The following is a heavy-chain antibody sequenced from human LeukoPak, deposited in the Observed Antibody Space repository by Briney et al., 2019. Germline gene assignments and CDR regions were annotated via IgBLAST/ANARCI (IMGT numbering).Heavy chain of an antibody. CDR2: IYYSGST. V-gene: IGHV4-59*01. CDR3: ARVDSSSWSEDY. D-gene: IGHD6-13*01. CDR1: GGSISSYY. J-gene: IGHJ4*02. Sequence: SETLSLTCTVSGGSISSYYWSWIRQPPAEGLEWTGYIYYSGSTNYNPSLKSRVTISVDTSKNQFSLKLSSVTAADTAVYYCARVDSSSWSEDYWGQGTLVTVSS.